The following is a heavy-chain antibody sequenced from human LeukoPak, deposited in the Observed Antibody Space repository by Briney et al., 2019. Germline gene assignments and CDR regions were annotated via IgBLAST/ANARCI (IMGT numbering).Heavy chain of an antibody. CDR1: GGSISSYY. CDR2: IYTSGST. D-gene: IGHD6-6*01. CDR3: ARYKHSSSSGGYYGMDV. J-gene: IGHJ6*02. Sequence: PSETLSLTCTVSGGSISSYYWSWIRQPAGKGLEWIGRIYTSGSTNYNPSLKSRVTMSVDTSKNQFSLKLSSVTAADTAVYYCARYKHSSSSGGYYGMDVWGQGTTVTVSS. V-gene: IGHV4-4*07.